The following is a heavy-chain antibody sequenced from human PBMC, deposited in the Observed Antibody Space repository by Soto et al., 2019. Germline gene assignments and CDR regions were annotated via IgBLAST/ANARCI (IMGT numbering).Heavy chain of an antibody. Sequence: PGGSLRLSYAASGFTFSSYAMSWVRQAPGKGLEWVLTTSGSGGSTYYADSVKGRFTISRDNSKNTLYLQMNSLRAEDTAVYSCAQTVAGDYWGQGTLVTVSS. J-gene: IGHJ4*02. CDR3: AQTVAGDY. D-gene: IGHD6-19*01. V-gene: IGHV3-23*01. CDR1: GFTFSSYA. CDR2: TSGSGGST.